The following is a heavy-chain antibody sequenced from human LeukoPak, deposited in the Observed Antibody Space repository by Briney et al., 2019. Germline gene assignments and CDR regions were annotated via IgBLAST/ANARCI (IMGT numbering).Heavy chain of an antibody. CDR3: ATFGEGGYFDY. D-gene: IGHD3-10*01. J-gene: IGHJ4*02. CDR2: ISSSSSTI. V-gene: IGHV3-48*01. Sequence: GGSLRLSCAASGFTFSSYSMTWVRQAPGKGLEWVSYISSSSSTIYYADSVKGRFTISRDNAKNSLYLQMNSLRAEDTAVYYCATFGEGGYFDYWGQGTLVTVSS. CDR1: GFTFSSYS.